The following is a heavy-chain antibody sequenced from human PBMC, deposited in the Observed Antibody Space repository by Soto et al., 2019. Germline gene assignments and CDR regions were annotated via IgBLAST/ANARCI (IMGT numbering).Heavy chain of an antibody. D-gene: IGHD3-9*01. Sequence: GGSLRLSCAASGFIFSDYYMSWIRQAPGKGLEWVSYISSSSSYTNYADSVKGRFTISRDNAKNSLYLQMNSLRAEDTAVYYCARDRGYDILTGYYGSHAFDIWGQGTMVTVSS. J-gene: IGHJ3*02. CDR1: GFIFSDYY. CDR3: ARDRGYDILTGYYGSHAFDI. V-gene: IGHV3-11*06. CDR2: ISSSSSYT.